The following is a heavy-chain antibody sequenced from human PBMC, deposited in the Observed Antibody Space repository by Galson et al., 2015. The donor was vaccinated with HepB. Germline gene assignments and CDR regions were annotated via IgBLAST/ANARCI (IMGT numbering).Heavy chain of an antibody. D-gene: IGHD3-10*01. J-gene: IGHJ5*02. Sequence: SLRLSCAASGFTFSNAWMSWVRQAPGKGLEWVGRIKSKTDGGTTDYAAPVKGRFTISRDDSKNTLYLQMNSLKTEDTAVYYCTTDRRVAWFGELLPNWFDPWGQGTLVTVSS. CDR3: TTDRRVAWFGELLPNWFDP. CDR2: IKSKTDGGTT. CDR1: GFTFSNAW. V-gene: IGHV3-15*01.